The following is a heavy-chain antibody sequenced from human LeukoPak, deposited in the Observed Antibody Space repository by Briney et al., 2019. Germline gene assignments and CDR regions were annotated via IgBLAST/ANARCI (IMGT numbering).Heavy chain of an antibody. D-gene: IGHD4-23*01. V-gene: IGHV3-30*18. Sequence: PGGSLRLSCAASGFTFSSYGMHWVRQAPGKGLEWVAVISYAGSNKYYADSVKGRFTISRDNSKNTLYLQMNSLRAEDTAVYYCAKADYGGNLDAFDIWGQGTMVTVSS. CDR3: AKADYGGNLDAFDI. CDR1: GFTFSSYG. CDR2: ISYAGSNK. J-gene: IGHJ3*02.